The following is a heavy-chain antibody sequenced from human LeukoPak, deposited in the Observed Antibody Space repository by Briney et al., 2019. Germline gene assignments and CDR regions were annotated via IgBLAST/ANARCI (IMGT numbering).Heavy chain of an antibody. Sequence: PGGSLRLSCAASGFTFSNYAMTWVRQAPGKGLECVSRISSTVINTYNADSVKGRFTISTDNSKNTLYLQMNSLRADDTAIYYCAKGTVRFLEWSQRGYFDYWGQGILVTVSS. J-gene: IGHJ4*02. CDR2: ISSTVINT. CDR3: AKGTVRFLEWSQRGYFDY. D-gene: IGHD3-3*01. V-gene: IGHV3-23*01. CDR1: GFTFSNYA.